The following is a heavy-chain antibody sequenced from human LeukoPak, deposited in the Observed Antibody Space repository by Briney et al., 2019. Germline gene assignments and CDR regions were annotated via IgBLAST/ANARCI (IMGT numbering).Heavy chain of an antibody. CDR3: ERAGESAVRGVIQDYYYYYMDV. V-gene: IGHV1-18*01. CDR2: ISAYYGNT. J-gene: IGHJ6*03. D-gene: IGHD3-10*01. Sequence: ASVKLPCKSSGYTFTICGNSWVRHAPGQGLEWVGWISAYYGNTKYSHALQGRGTITTDTSTSTAYMKLRSLRYEDTAVYYCERAGESAVRGVIQDYYYYYMDVWGKGTTVTVSS. CDR1: GYTFTICG.